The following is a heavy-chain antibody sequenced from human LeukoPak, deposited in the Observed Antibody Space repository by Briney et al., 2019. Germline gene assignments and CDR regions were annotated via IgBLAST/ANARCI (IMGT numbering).Heavy chain of an antibody. CDR1: GYTFTSYG. Sequence: ASVKVSCKASGYTFTSYGISWVRQAPGQGLEWMGWISAYNGNTNHAQKLQGRVTMTTDTSTSTAYMELRSLRSDDTAVYYCARRYSSGFEFDYWGQGTLVTVSS. CDR2: ISAYNGNT. D-gene: IGHD6-19*01. CDR3: ARRYSSGFEFDY. V-gene: IGHV1-18*01. J-gene: IGHJ4*02.